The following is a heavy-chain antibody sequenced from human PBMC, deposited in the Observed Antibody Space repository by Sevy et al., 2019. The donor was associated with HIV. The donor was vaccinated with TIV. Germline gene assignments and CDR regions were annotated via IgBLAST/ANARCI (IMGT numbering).Heavy chain of an antibody. J-gene: IGHJ4*02. CDR1: EFTFSSYW. D-gene: IGHD5-18*01. V-gene: IGHV3-7*04. CDR3: ARGYSNLRGYSYGTYYFDY. Sequence: GGSLRLSCAASEFTFSSYWMSWVRQAPGKGLEWVANIKQDGSEKYYVDSVKGRFTISRDNAKNSLYLQMNSLRAEDTAVYYCARGYSNLRGYSYGTYYFDYWGQGTLVTVSS. CDR2: IKQDGSEK.